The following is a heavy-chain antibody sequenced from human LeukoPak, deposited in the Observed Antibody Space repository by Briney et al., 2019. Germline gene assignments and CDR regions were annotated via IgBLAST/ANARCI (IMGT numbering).Heavy chain of an antibody. J-gene: IGHJ4*02. Sequence: ASVTVSCKASGYTFTSYGISWVRQAPGQGLEWMGWISAYNGNTNYAQKLQGRVTMTTDTSTSTAYMELRSLRSDDTAVYYCARDGILTRTGIVGAYPFDYWGQGTLVTVSS. CDR3: ARDGILTRTGIVGAYPFDY. V-gene: IGHV1-18*01. CDR1: GYTFTSYG. D-gene: IGHD1-26*01. CDR2: ISAYNGNT.